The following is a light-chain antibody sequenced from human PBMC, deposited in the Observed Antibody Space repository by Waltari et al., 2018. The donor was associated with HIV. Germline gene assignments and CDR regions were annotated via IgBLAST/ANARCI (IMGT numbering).Light chain of an antibody. CDR1: SSDVCGYNY. CDR2: EVS. Sequence: QSALTQPASVSGSPGQSLTISCTGTSSDVCGYNYVSWYQQHPGKAPKLMIYEVSNRPSGVSNRFSGSKSGNTASLTISGLQAEDEADYYCSSYTSSSTLVFGGGTKLTVL. V-gene: IGLV2-14*01. CDR3: SSYTSSSTLV. J-gene: IGLJ3*02.